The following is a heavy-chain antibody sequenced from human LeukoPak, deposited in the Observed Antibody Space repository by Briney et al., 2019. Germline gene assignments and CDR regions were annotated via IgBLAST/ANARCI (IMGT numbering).Heavy chain of an antibody. Sequence: PSETLSLTCTVSGGSIRSYYWSWIRQPPGKGLEWIGSIYYSGRTHYTPSPTSRVTISVDTSKNQFSLKLSSVTAADTAVYYCARGGGVVPAAIGETLDYWGQGTLVTVSS. CDR3: ARGGGVVPAAIGETLDY. D-gene: IGHD2-2*01. J-gene: IGHJ4*02. CDR1: GGSIRSYY. V-gene: IGHV4-59*01. CDR2: IYYSGRT.